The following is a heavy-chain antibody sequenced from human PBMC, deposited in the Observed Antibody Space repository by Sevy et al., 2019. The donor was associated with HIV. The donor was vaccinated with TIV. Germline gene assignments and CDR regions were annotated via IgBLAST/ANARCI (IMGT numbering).Heavy chain of an antibody. Sequence: SETLSLSCTVSVSSGPICTSNSYWGWIRQPPGKGLEWIGSVHYRGSTYYHPSLKSRVTISIHTSRNLFSLELKSVTAADTAFYFCARHDGVNPEYFDSWGRGILVTVSS. CDR2: VHYRGST. J-gene: IGHJ4*02. CDR1: VSSGPICTSNSY. D-gene: IGHD4-17*01. CDR3: ARHDGVNPEYFDS. V-gene: IGHV4-39*01.